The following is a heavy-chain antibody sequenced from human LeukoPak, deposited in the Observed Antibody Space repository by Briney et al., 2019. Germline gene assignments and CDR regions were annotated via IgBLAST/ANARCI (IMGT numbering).Heavy chain of an antibody. Sequence: SETLSLTCTVSGGSISSSSYYWGWIRQPPGKGLEWIGSIYYSGSTYYNPSLKSRVTIFVDTSKNQFSLKLSSVTAADTAVYYCARRATYCSGGSCYLYYFDYWGQGTLVTVSS. D-gene: IGHD2-15*01. CDR2: IYYSGST. CDR3: ARRATYCSGGSCYLYYFDY. J-gene: IGHJ4*02. CDR1: GGSISSSSYY. V-gene: IGHV4-39*01.